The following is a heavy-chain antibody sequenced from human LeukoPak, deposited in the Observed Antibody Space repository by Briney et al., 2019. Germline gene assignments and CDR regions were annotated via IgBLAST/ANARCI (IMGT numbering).Heavy chain of an antibody. CDR3: AREGSGYYPYYFDY. D-gene: IGHD3-22*01. CDR2: LSGSGSGT. Sequence: GSLRLSCAASGFTFSSFAMSWVRQAPGKGLEWVSSLSGSGSGTNYADSVKGRFTISRDNSKNTLYLQMNSLRAEDTAVYYCAREGSGYYPYYFDYWGQGTLVTVSS. J-gene: IGHJ4*02. CDR1: GFTFSSFA. V-gene: IGHV3-23*01.